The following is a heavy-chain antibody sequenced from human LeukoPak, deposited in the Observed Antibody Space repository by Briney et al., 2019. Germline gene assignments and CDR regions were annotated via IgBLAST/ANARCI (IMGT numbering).Heavy chain of an antibody. CDR1: GYTFTSYG. J-gene: IGHJ3*02. CDR3: ARDGIAAAEDAFDI. D-gene: IGHD6-13*01. CDR2: ISAYNGNT. V-gene: IGHV1-18*01. Sequence: ASVKVSCKASGYTFTSYGISWVRQAPGQGLEWMGWISAYNGNTNYAQKFQGRVTITADESTSTVYMELSSLRSEDTAVYYCARDGIAAAEDAFDIWGQGTMVTVSS.